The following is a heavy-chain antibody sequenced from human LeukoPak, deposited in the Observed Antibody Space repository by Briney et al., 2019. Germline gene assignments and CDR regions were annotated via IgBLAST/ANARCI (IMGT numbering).Heavy chain of an antibody. Sequence: GGSLRLSCAASGFTVSCNYMRWVRQAPGKGLEWVSVIYSGGSTYYADSVKGRFTISRDNSKNTLYLQMNSLRAEDTAVYYCARCNGYNGYYFDYWGQGTLVTVSS. J-gene: IGHJ4*02. V-gene: IGHV3-53*01. CDR1: GFTVSCNY. CDR2: IYSGGST. D-gene: IGHD5-24*01. CDR3: ARCNGYNGYYFDY.